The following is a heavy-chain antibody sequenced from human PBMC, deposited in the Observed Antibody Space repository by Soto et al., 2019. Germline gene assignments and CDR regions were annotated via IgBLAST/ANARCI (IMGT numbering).Heavy chain of an antibody. J-gene: IGHJ6*03. CDR1: GFTFSSYA. V-gene: IGHV3-23*01. CDR3: AKMERIAVAGTKGVVGRYMDV. D-gene: IGHD6-19*01. CDR2: ISGSGGST. Sequence: GGSLRLSCAASGFTFSSYAMSWVRQAPGKGLEWVSAISGSGGSTYYADSVKGRFTISRDNSKNTLNLQMNGLRAEDKAVYYGAKMERIAVAGTKGVVGRYMDVWGKGTTVTVSS.